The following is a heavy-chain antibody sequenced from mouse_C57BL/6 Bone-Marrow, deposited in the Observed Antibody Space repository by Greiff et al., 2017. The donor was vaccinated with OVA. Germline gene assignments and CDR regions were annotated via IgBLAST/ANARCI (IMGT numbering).Heavy chain of an antibody. V-gene: IGHV1-76*01. D-gene: IGHD1-1*01. CDR2: IYPGSGNT. CDR3: ARHGSSPWYFDV. J-gene: IGHJ1*03. Sequence: QVQLQQSGAELVRPGASVKLSCKASGYTFTDSYINWVKQRPGQGLEWIARIYPGSGNTYYNEKFKGKATLTAEKSSSTAYMQLSSLTSEDSAVYFCARHGSSPWYFDVWGTGTTVTVSS. CDR1: GYTFTDSY.